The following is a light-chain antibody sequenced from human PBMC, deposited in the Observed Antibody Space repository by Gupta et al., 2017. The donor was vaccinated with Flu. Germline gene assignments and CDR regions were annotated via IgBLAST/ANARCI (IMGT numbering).Light chain of an antibody. CDR3: QVWGTGSSLGV. Sequence: SYVLTQPPSVSVGQGQTARIPCGGNNIGSKSVHWYQQKLGQAPVLVVYADSDRPSGIPARFSGSNSGNTATLTISRVEAGDEADYYCQVWGTGSSLGVFGGGTKLTVL. V-gene: IGLV3-21*02. CDR2: ADS. J-gene: IGLJ3*02. CDR1: NIGSKS.